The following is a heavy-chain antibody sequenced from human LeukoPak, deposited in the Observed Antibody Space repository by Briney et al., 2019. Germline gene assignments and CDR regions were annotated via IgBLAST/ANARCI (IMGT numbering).Heavy chain of an antibody. CDR3: AREYYDSSLFDY. CDR2: ISSSSSTI. V-gene: IGHV3-48*01. Sequence: LSLTCAVSGGSISSGGYSWSWARQAPGKGLEWVSYISSSSSTIYYADSVKGRFTISRDNAKNSLYLQMNSLRAEDTAVYYCAREYYDSSLFDYWGQGTLVTVSS. D-gene: IGHD3-3*01. J-gene: IGHJ4*02. CDR1: GGSISSGGYS.